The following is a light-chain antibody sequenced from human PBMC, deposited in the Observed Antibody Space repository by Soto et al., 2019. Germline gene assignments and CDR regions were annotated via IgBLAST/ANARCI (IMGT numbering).Light chain of an antibody. Sequence: DIQMTQSPSSLSASVGDKLTITCRANQSITHFLNWYQKKPGEVPKLLIYAASRLESGVPSRFSGSGSGTDFALTINSLHPEDFATYYCQQSYTTPRLSFGGGNRV. CDR3: QQSYTTPRLS. CDR2: AAS. V-gene: IGKV1-39*01. J-gene: IGKJ4*01. CDR1: QSITHF.